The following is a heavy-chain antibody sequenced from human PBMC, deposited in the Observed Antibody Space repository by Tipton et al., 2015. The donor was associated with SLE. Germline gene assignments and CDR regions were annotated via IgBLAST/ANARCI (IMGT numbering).Heavy chain of an antibody. CDR3: ASEDRSGATQAAYAFDI. CDR2: INHSGST. CDR1: GGSFSGYY. Sequence: TLSLTCAVYGGSFSGYYWSWIRQPPGKGLEWIGEINHSGSTNYNPSLKSRATISIDTSKNQFSLKLNSVTAADTAVYYCASEDRSGATQAAYAFDIWGQGTMVTVSS. D-gene: IGHD3-16*02. J-gene: IGHJ3*02. V-gene: IGHV4-34*01.